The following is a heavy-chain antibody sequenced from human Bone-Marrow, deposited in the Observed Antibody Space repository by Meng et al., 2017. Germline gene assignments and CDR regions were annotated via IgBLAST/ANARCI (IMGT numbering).Heavy chain of an antibody. CDR1: GDSISTYF. V-gene: IGHV4-59*01. CDR3: ARSLNWVDAFDV. J-gene: IGHJ3*01. D-gene: IGHD7-27*01. Sequence: SETLSLTCTVSGDSISTYFWSWIRQSPGKGLEWTGNIFYTGSTNYNPSLKSRVTISLDTSKNQFSLKLTSVTAADTAVYYCARSLNWVDAFDVWGQGTMVTVSS. CDR2: IFYTGST.